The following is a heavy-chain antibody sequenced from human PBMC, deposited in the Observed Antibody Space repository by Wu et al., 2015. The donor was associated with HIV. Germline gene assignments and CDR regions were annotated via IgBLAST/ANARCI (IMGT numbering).Heavy chain of an antibody. CDR2: IYYSGST. J-gene: IGHJ4*02. V-gene: IGHV4-30-4*08. CDR3: ARDWRDSHTFDF. Sequence: QVQLQESGPGLVKPSQTLSLTCTVSGGSINSGDYYWSWIRQPPGKGLEWIGYIYYSGSTFYNPSLRSRLSISVDASKNQFSLKLTSVTAADTAVYYCARDWRDSHTFDFWGQGTLVTVSS. CDR1: GGSINSGDYY. D-gene: IGHD3-22*01.